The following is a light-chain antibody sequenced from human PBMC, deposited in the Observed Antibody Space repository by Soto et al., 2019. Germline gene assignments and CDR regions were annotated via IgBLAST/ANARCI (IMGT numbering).Light chain of an antibody. Sequence: QTVVTQEPSFSVSPGGTVTLTCGLSSGSVSTSYYPSWYQQTPGQAPRPLIYGTNTRSSGVPDRFSGSILGNKAALTITGAQAEDEYDYHCVLYLDSVILAFGGGTKLTVL. V-gene: IGLV8-61*01. CDR3: VLYLDSVILA. CDR2: GTN. CDR1: SGSVSTSYY. J-gene: IGLJ2*01.